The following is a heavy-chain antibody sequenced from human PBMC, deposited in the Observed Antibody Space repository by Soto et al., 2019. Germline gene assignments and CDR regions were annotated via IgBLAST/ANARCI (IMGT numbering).Heavy chain of an antibody. CDR2: IDPSDSYT. CDR3: ARHREPAGSYYYYGMDV. Sequence: GESLKISCKGSGYSFTSYWISWVRQMPGKGLEWMGRIDPSDSYTNYSPSFQGHVTISADKSISTAYLQWSSLKASDTAMYYCARHREPAGSYYYYGMDVWGQGTTVTVS. V-gene: IGHV5-10-1*01. J-gene: IGHJ6*02. CDR1: GYSFTSYW. D-gene: IGHD1-26*01.